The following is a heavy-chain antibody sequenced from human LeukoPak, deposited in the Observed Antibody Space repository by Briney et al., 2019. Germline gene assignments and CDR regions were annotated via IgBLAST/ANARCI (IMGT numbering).Heavy chain of an antibody. CDR3: ARADCSSTSCYLSGGFDP. CDR2: IYHSGST. D-gene: IGHD2-2*01. V-gene: IGHV4-38-2*01. J-gene: IGHJ5*02. Sequence: SETLSLTCAVSGYSISSGYYWGWIRQPPGKGLEWIGSIYHSGSTYYNPSLKSRVTISVDTSKSQFSLKLSSVTAADTAVYYCARADCSSTSCYLSGGFDPWGQGTLVTVSS. CDR1: GYSISSGYY.